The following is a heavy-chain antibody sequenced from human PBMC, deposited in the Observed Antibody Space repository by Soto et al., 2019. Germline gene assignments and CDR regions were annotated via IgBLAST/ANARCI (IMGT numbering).Heavy chain of an antibody. Sequence: SETQSLTCSVSGGSISSSSYYWGWIRQPPGKGLEWIGSIYYSGSTYYNPSLKSRVTISIDKSKNQFSLKLSSLTAADTAVYYCARLEGLATISYYFDFWGQGTLVTVSS. CDR1: GGSISSSSYY. CDR3: ARLEGLATISYYFDF. D-gene: IGHD3-9*01. CDR2: IYYSGST. J-gene: IGHJ4*02. V-gene: IGHV4-39*01.